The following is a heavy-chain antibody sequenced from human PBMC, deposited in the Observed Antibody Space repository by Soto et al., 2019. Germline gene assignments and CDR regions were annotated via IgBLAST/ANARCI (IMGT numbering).Heavy chain of an antibody. CDR2: IYYSGST. J-gene: IGHJ4*02. V-gene: IGHV4-31*03. CDR1: GGSISSGGYY. Sequence: QVQLQESGPGLVKPSQTLSLTCTVSGGSISSGGYYWSWIRQHPGKGLEWIGYIYYSGSTYYNPYHKSRVTITVDTSKIQFSLKLSAVTAADTAVYYCERGNEEVITFGGVIPGYYFDYWGQGTLVTVSS. D-gene: IGHD3-16*02. CDR3: ERGNEEVITFGGVIPGYYFDY.